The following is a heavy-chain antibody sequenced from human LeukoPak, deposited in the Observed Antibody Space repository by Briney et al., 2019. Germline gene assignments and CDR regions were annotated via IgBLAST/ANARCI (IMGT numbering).Heavy chain of an antibody. CDR2: IIPIFGTA. J-gene: IGHJ1*01. Sequence: SVKVSCKASGYTFTSYAISWVRQAPGQGLEWMGGIIPIFGTANYAQKFQGRVTITADESTSTAYMELSSLRSEDTAVYYCAHYYDSSGFQHWGQGTLVTVSS. CDR3: AHYYDSSGFQH. CDR1: GYTFTSYA. V-gene: IGHV1-69*13. D-gene: IGHD3-22*01.